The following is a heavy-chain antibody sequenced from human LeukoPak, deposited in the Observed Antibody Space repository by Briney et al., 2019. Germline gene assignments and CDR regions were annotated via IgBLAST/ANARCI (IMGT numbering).Heavy chain of an antibody. CDR2: ISSSSSYI. J-gene: IGHJ6*02. Sequence: PGGSLRLSCAASGFTVSSNYMSWVRQAPGKGLEWVSSISSSSSYIYYADSVKGRFTISRDNAKNSLYLQMNSLRAEDTAVYYCARFRCSSTSCYSIGYYYGMDVWGQGTTVTVSS. CDR1: GFTVSSNY. V-gene: IGHV3-21*01. CDR3: ARFRCSSTSCYSIGYYYGMDV. D-gene: IGHD2-2*02.